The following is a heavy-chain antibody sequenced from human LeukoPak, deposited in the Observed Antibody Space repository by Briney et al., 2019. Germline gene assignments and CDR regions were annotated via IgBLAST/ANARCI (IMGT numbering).Heavy chain of an antibody. V-gene: IGHV5-51*01. J-gene: IGHJ4*02. D-gene: IGHD3-9*01. Sequence: GESLKISCKGSGYIFTTYWIGWVRQMPGKGLEWMGIIYPTDSATKYSPSFQGQVTISVDKSNSTAYLRWSSLKASDTAMYYCARRGYDILTGYYFDYRGQGTLVTVSS. CDR3: ARRGYDILTGYYFDY. CDR2: IYPTDSAT. CDR1: GYIFTTYW.